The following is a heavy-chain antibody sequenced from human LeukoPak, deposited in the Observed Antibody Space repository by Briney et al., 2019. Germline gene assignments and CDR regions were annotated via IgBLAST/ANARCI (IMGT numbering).Heavy chain of an antibody. V-gene: IGHV3-9*01. CDR3: AKDLRFGARGFDY. CDR2: ISWNSGSI. CDR1: GFTFDDYA. D-gene: IGHD3-10*01. Sequence: GGSLRLSCAASGFTFDDYAMHWVRQAPGKGLEWVSGISWNSGSIGYADSVKGRFTISRDNAKNSLCLQMNSLRAEDTALYYCAKDLRFGARGFDYWGQGTLVTVSS. J-gene: IGHJ4*02.